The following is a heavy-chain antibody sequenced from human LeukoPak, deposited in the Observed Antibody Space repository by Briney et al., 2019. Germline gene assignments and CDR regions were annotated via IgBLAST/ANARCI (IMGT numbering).Heavy chain of an antibody. V-gene: IGHV1-2*02. Sequence: ASVKVSCKASGYTFTGYYMHWVRQAPGQGLEWMGWINPNSGGTNYAQKFQGRFTMTRDTSISTAYMELSRLRSDDTAVYYCAREMNSGYDEGGLEYWGQGTLVTVSS. CDR2: INPNSGGT. CDR3: AREMNSGYDEGGLEY. CDR1: GYTFTGYY. D-gene: IGHD5-12*01. J-gene: IGHJ4*02.